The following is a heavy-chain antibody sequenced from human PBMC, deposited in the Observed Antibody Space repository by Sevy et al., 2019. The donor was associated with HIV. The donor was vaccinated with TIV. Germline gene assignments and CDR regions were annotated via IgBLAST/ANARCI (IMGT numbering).Heavy chain of an antibody. J-gene: IGHJ6*02. CDR3: STDPIIVLLVTDGMDV. D-gene: IGHD2-8*02. Sequence: GGSLRLSCAASGFTFSSFEMNWVRQTPGKGLEWVGHIKSKTDGGTIDYAAPVKGRFTISRDDSKNTLYLQMNSLKTEDTAVYYCSTDPIIVLLVTDGMDVWGQGTTVTVSS. V-gene: IGHV3-15*01. CDR1: GFTFSSFE. CDR2: IKSKTDGGTI.